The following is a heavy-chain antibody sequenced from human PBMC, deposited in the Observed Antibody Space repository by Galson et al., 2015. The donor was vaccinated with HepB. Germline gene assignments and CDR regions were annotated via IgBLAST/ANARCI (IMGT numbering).Heavy chain of an antibody. D-gene: IGHD6-19*01. CDR2: ISPYNRDT. CDR3: AATVAVAGQFDY. J-gene: IGHJ4*02. CDR1: GYTFSSYS. Sequence: SVKVSCKASGYTFSSYSITWVRQAPGQGLEWVGWISPYNRDTNYARKLQGRVSMTTDTSTNTAYMQLSRLRSDDTAVYYCAATVAVAGQFDYWGQGTLLTVSS. V-gene: IGHV1-18*01.